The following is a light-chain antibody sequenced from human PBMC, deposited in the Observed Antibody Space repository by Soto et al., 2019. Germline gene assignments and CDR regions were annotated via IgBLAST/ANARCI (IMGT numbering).Light chain of an antibody. J-gene: IGKJ4*01. CDR1: QSVRSY. V-gene: IGKV3-11*01. CDR3: QQRSNWPLT. CDR2: DTS. Sequence: EIVLTQSPATLSLSPGEGATLSCRASQSVRSYLAWYQQKPGQAPRLLIYDTSNRATGIPARFSGSGSGTDFTLTISSLEPEDFAVYYCQQRSNWPLTFGGGTKVDIK.